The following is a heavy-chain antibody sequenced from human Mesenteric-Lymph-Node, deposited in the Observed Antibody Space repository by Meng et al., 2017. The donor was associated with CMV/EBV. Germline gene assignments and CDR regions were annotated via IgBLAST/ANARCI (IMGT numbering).Heavy chain of an antibody. D-gene: IGHD3-10*01. V-gene: IGHV3-48*04. CDR3: ARVGDYYGMDV. Sequence: GESLKISCAASGFTFSSYSMNWVRQAPGKGLEWVSYISSSSSTIYYADSVKGRFTISRDNAKNSLYLQMNSLRAEDTAVYYCARVGDYYGMDVWGQGTTATVSS. CDR1: GFTFSSYS. CDR2: ISSSSSTI. J-gene: IGHJ6*02.